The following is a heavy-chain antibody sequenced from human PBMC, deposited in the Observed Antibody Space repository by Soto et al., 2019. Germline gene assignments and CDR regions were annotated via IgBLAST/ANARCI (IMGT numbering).Heavy chain of an antibody. CDR1: GFTFDVYA. CDR2: LSWIGVTI. D-gene: IGHD3-22*01. Sequence: EVQLVESGGDLVQPGRSLRLSCAASGFTFDVYAMHWVRQVPGKGLQWVSGLSWIGVTIGYAASVKGRFTISRDNAKKSLYLQMNGLRPDDTALYYCAASRAYDSSDYSGFHYGMDVWGLGTTVAVSS. CDR3: AASRAYDSSDYSGFHYGMDV. J-gene: IGHJ6*02. V-gene: IGHV3-9*01.